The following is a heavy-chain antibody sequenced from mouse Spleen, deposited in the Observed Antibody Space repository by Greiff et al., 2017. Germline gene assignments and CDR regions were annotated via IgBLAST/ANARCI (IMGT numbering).Heavy chain of an antibody. CDR2: IDPSDSYT. CDR1: GYTFTSYW. Sequence: QVQLQQPGAELVKPGASVKLSCKASGYTFTSYWMHWVKQRPGRGLEWIGEIDPSDSYTNYNQKFKGKATLTVDKSSSTAYMQLSSLTSEDSAVYYCARGGITTMPPWGQGTLVTVSA. J-gene: IGHJ3*01. V-gene: IGHV1-69*02. D-gene: IGHD1-1*01. CDR3: ARGGITTMPP.